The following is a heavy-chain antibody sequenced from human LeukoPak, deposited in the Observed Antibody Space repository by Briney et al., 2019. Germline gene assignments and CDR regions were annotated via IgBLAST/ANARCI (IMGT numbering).Heavy chain of an antibody. D-gene: IGHD6-19*01. V-gene: IGHV3-21*01. Sequence: GGSLRLSCAASGFTFSSYSMNWDRQAPGKALEWVSSISSSSYIYYADSVKGRFTISRDNAKNSLYLQMNSLRAEDTAAYYCARVPRTGYLHEQWLTRGARYYYMDVWGKGTTVTVSS. J-gene: IGHJ6*03. CDR3: ARVPRTGYLHEQWLTRGARYYYMDV. CDR1: GFTFSSYS. CDR2: ISSSSYI.